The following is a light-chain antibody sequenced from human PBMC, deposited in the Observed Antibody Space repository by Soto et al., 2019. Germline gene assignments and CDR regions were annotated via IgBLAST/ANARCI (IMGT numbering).Light chain of an antibody. V-gene: IGLV1-51*01. Sequence: QSVLTQPPSVSAAPGQKVTISCSGSSSNIGSNSVSWYQQLPGTAPKLLIYDNNKRPSGIPARFSGSKSGTSATLGITGLQTGDEADYYCGTWDSSLSVVVIGGGTQLTVL. CDR2: DNN. CDR1: SSNIGSNS. CDR3: GTWDSSLSVVV. J-gene: IGLJ2*01.